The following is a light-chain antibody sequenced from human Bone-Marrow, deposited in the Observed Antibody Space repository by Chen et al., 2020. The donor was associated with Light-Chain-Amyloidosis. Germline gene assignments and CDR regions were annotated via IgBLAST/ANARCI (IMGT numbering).Light chain of an antibody. CDR1: SGSIATNY. Sequence: NFMLTQPHSVSESPGKTVIISCTPNSGSIATNYGQWYQQRPGTSPTTVIYEDDQRPSGVPDRCSGSIDRSSNSASLTIAGLKTGDEADYYCQSYHGSSKGVFGGGTKLAVL. J-gene: IGLJ3*02. CDR2: EDD. V-gene: IGLV6-57*01. CDR3: QSYHGSSKGV.